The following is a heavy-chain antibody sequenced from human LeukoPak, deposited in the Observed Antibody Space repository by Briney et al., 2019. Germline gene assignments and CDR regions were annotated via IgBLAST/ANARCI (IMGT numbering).Heavy chain of an antibody. Sequence: GGSLRLSCAASGFTFSTYAMSWVRQAPGKGLEWVSGINNGGTTYYADSVKGRFTISRDNSRSTLFLQMNSLRAEDTAIYYCAKPWGYFDWLPGPDHWGQGTLVTVSS. CDR1: GFTFSTYA. V-gene: IGHV3-23*01. J-gene: IGHJ4*02. CDR2: INNGGTT. D-gene: IGHD3-9*01. CDR3: AKPWGYFDWLPGPDH.